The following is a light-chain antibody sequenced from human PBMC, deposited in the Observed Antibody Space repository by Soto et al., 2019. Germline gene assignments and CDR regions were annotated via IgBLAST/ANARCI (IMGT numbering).Light chain of an antibody. J-gene: IGKJ1*01. V-gene: IGKV3-15*01. CDR3: QQYNRNTWS. Sequence: EIVMTQSPATLSVSPGERATLSCRASQSVSTNLAWYQQKPGQAPRLLIYAASSRATGIPARFSGSGSGTQFTLTIASLQSEDFATYFCQQYNRNTWSFGPGTKVDI. CDR2: AAS. CDR1: QSVSTN.